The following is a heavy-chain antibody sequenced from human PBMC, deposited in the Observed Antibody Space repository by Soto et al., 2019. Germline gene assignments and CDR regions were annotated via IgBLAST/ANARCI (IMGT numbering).Heavy chain of an antibody. J-gene: IGHJ6*02. CDR2: INPNSGGT. D-gene: IGHD2-2*01. CDR3: AREDIVVVPAAMGPVYYYYGMHV. V-gene: IGHV1-2*02. Sequence: ASVKVSCKASGYTFTGYYMHWVRQAPGQGLEWMGWINPNSGGTNYAQKFQGRVTMTRDTSISTAYMELSRLRSDDTAVYYCAREDIVVVPAAMGPVYYYYGMHVWGQGTTVTVSS. CDR1: GYTFTGYY.